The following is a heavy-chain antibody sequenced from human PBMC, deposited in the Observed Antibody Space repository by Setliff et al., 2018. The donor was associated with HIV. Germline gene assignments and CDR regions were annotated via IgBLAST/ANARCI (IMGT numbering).Heavy chain of an antibody. Sequence: GSLKISCAAFGYGYSTFDMDWVRQTPGKGLEWVADVSPNGYEKRYADFAKGRFTVSRDNSKNILFLQMDSLGADDTGIYYCAKPTSGMYPRAFDLWGRGTVVTVSS. D-gene: IGHD1-26*01. J-gene: IGHJ3*01. CDR2: VSPNGYEK. CDR1: GYGYSTFD. V-gene: IGHV3-23*01. CDR3: AKPTSGMYPRAFDL.